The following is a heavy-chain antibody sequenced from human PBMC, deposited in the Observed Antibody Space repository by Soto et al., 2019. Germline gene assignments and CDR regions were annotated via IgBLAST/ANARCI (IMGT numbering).Heavy chain of an antibody. J-gene: IGHJ6*02. Sequence: QVQLVQSGAEVKKPGASVKVSCKASGYTFASYGISWVRQAPGQGLEWMEWISAYHGNTNYAQKFQGRVTMTTETCTRTAYMEVRSLRSDDTAVYYCAREGTCSSTSCPPYFSFGMDVWGQGTTVTVSS. CDR2: ISAYHGNT. CDR1: GYTFASYG. CDR3: AREGTCSSTSCPPYFSFGMDV. D-gene: IGHD2-2*01. V-gene: IGHV1-18*01.